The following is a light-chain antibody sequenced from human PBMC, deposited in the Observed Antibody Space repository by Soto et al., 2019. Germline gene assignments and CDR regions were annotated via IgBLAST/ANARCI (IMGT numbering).Light chain of an antibody. V-gene: IGKV3-11*01. Sequence: EIVLTQSPATLSLSPGERATLSCRASQSVSSYLAWYQQKPGQAPRLLIYDASNRATGIPARFSGSGSGTDFTLTISSLEPEDFAVYYCQQRSNWPPGGTFGQGTKREIK. CDR1: QSVSSY. CDR3: QQRSNWPPGGT. CDR2: DAS. J-gene: IGKJ2*02.